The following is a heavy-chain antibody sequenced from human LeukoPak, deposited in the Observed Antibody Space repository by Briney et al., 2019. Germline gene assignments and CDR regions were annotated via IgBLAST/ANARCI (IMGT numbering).Heavy chain of an antibody. J-gene: IGHJ4*02. D-gene: IGHD3-3*01. Sequence: ASVKVSCKVSGYTLTELSMHWVRQAPGKGLEWMGGFDPEDGETIYAQKFQGRVTMTRDMSASTAYMELRSLRSDDTAVYYCARAYYDFWSGYPGGLGYWGQGTLVTVSS. CDR1: GYTLTELS. V-gene: IGHV1-24*01. CDR2: FDPEDGET. CDR3: ARAYYDFWSGYPGGLGY.